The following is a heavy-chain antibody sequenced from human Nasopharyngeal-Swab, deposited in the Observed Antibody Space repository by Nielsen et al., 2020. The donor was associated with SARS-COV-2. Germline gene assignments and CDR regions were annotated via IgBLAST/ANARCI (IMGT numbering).Heavy chain of an antibody. V-gene: IGHV4-34*01. Sequence: SETLSLPCTVSGGSISSYYWSWIRQPPGKGLEWIGEINHSGSTNYNPSLKSRVTISVDTSKNQFSLKLSPVTAADTAVYYCASSPRQPPARGWYFDLWGRGTLVTVSS. CDR2: INHSGST. CDR1: GGSISSYY. D-gene: IGHD2-2*01. CDR3: ASSPRQPPARGWYFDL. J-gene: IGHJ2*01.